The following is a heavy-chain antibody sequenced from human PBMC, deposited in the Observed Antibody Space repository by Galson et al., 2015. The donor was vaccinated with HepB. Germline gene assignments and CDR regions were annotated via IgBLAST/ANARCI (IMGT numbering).Heavy chain of an antibody. CDR1: GYTFTSYD. J-gene: IGHJ6*02. CDR2: MNPNSGNT. Sequence: SVKVSCKASGYTFTSYDINWVRQATGQGLEWMGWMNPNSGNTGYAQQFQGRVTMTRNTSISTAYMELSSLTSVDTAVYYCARVPSYNVLTGYYHPGVYYGMDVWGQGTTVTVSS. D-gene: IGHD3-9*01. CDR3: ARVPSYNVLTGYYHPGVYYGMDV. V-gene: IGHV1-8*01.